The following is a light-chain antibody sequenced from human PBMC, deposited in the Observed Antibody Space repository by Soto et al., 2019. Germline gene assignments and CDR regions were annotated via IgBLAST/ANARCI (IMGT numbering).Light chain of an antibody. V-gene: IGKV1-5*01. J-gene: IGKJ2*01. CDR2: DAS. CDR3: QQYNSSPYT. CDR1: QRFSTW. Sequence: DIQMTQSPSTLSASVGDRVTITCRASQRFSTWLAWYQQKPGKAPRLLIYDASSLEGGVPSRFSGRGSGTEFTLTISGLQPDDFATCYCQQYNSSPYTFGQGTKLEIK.